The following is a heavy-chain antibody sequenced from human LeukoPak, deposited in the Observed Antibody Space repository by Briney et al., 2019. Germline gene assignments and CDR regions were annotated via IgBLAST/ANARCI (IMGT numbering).Heavy chain of an antibody. D-gene: IGHD3-3*01. CDR1: GFTFSNYW. Sequence: GGSLRLSCEASGFTFSNYWMHWVRQAPGKGLVWVSRINTDGSNTAYADSVKGRFTISRDNSKNTLYLQMNSLRAEDTAVYYCAKEVYYDFWSGYYMGYYYYHGMDVWGQGTTVTVSS. J-gene: IGHJ6*02. CDR3: AKEVYYDFWSGYYMGYYYYHGMDV. CDR2: INTDGSNT. V-gene: IGHV3-74*01.